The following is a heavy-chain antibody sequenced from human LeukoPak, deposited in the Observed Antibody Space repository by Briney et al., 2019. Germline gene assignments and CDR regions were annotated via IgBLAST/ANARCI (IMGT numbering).Heavy chain of an antibody. D-gene: IGHD6-19*01. J-gene: IGHJ4*02. CDR1: GYSISSGYY. V-gene: IGHV4-38-2*02. CDR2: IYHSGST. CDR3: ARGGRDPVQRMYSSGWYDY. Sequence: PSETLSLTCTVSGYSISSGYYWGWIRQPPGKGLEWIGSIYHSGSTYYNPSLKSRVTISVDTSKNQFSLKLSSVTAADTAVYYCARGGRDPVQRMYSSGWYDYWGQGTLVTVSS.